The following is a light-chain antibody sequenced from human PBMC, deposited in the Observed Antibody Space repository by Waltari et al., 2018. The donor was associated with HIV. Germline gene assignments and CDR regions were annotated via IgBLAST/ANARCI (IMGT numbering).Light chain of an antibody. Sequence: QSALTQPASVSGSPGQSIAISCTGTNNDAGGYKSVSWYQQHPGTAPNLVIYDVTNRPSTVSDRFSGSKSGNTASLTISGLQAEDEADYYCSSYTGTGTWVFGGGTKVTVL. CDR2: DVT. CDR1: NNDAGGYKS. J-gene: IGLJ3*02. V-gene: IGLV2-14*03. CDR3: SSYTGTGTWV.